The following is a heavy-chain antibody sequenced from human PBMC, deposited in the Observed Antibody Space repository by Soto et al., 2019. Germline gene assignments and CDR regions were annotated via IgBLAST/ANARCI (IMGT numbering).Heavy chain of an antibody. J-gene: IGHJ4*02. V-gene: IGHV1-69*02. Sequence: QVQVVQSGAEVKKPESSVKVSCKPSGGTFNTYTVNWVRLAPGHGLEWMGRFIPILDKANYAQKFKDRVTITADRSTFTADMELNSLTSDDTAVYYCAITYCRDNSCPRDFDFWGPGTRVTVSS. CDR1: GGTFNTYT. CDR2: FIPILDKA. CDR3: AITYCRDNSCPRDFDF. D-gene: IGHD2-21*01.